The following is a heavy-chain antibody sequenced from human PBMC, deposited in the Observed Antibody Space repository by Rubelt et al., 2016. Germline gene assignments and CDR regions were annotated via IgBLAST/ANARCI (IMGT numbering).Heavy chain of an antibody. D-gene: IGHD3-10*01. V-gene: IGHV1-69*04. CDR1: GGTFSSYA. CDR3: ARGGGSGSYFDY. CDR2: IIPILGIA. J-gene: IGHJ4*02. Sequence: QVQLVQSGAEVKKPGSSVKVSCKASGGTFSSYAISWVRQAPGQGLEWMGRIIPILGIANYAQKFQGRVTITADESTSPAYMELSSLRSEDTAVYYCARGGGSGSYFDYWGQGTLVTVSS.